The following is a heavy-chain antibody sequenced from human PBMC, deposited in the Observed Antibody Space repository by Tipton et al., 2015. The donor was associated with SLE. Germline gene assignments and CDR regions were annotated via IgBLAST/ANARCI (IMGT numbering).Heavy chain of an antibody. D-gene: IGHD6-13*01. J-gene: IGHJ4*02. CDR2: VHHSGST. CDR3: VRSCGASSCANSYYLPY. V-gene: IGHV4-38-2*01. CDR1: GYSISNGFF. Sequence: PGLVKPSETLSLTCDVSGYSISNGFFWGWIRQPPGKGLEVIGGVHHSGSTYYKPSLKSRVTMSMDTSSNQVSLKLTSVTAADTAFYYCVRSCGASSCANSYYLPYWGPGTLVTVSS.